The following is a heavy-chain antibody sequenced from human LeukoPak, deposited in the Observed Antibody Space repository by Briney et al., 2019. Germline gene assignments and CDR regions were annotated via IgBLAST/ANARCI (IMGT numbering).Heavy chain of an antibody. CDR1: GYTFPDYY. J-gene: IGHJ5*02. V-gene: IGHV1-2*02. CDR3: AGVIGRYDILTGQDKWFVP. CDR2: INPNRCGT. Sequence: GAAVKVSCQASGYTFPDYYMHWVGQAPAQGLAWMGWINPNRCGTHFAQKFQGRVTLTRDTSISTALLEPSRLGCDDTAGDYCAGVIGRYDILTGQDKWFVPWGQRTLVTVSS. D-gene: IGHD3-9*01.